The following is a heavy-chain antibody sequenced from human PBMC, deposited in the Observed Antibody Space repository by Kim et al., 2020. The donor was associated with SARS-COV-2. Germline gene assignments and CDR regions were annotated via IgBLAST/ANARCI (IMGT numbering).Heavy chain of an antibody. V-gene: IGHV1-58*01. CDR3: AAGTVYYDFWSGYLNSGGMDV. Sequence: ASVKVSCKASGFTFTSSAVQWVRQARGQRLEWIGWIVVGSGNTNYAQKFQERVTITRDMSTSTAYMELSSLRSEDTAVYYCAAGTVYYDFWSGYLNSGGMDVWGQGTTVTVSS. CDR1: GFTFTSSA. D-gene: IGHD3-3*01. CDR2: IVVGSGNT. J-gene: IGHJ6*02.